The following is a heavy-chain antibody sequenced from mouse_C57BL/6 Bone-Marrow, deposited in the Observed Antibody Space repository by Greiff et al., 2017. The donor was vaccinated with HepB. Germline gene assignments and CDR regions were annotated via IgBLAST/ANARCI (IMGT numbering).Heavy chain of an antibody. Sequence: EVQVVESGGGLVQPGGSLSLSCAASGFTFTDYYMSWVRQPPGKALEWLGFIRNKANGYTTEYSASVKGRFTISRDNSQSILYLQMNALRAEDSATYYCARRGVVASFDYWGQGTTLTVSS. CDR3: ARRGVVASFDY. D-gene: IGHD1-1*01. CDR2: IRNKANGYTT. CDR1: GFTFTDYY. J-gene: IGHJ2*01. V-gene: IGHV7-3*01.